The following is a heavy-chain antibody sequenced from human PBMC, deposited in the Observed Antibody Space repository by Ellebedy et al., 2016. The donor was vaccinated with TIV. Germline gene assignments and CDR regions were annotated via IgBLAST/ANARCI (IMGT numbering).Heavy chain of an antibody. V-gene: IGHV3-48*04. CDR3: ERDNADYGAG. D-gene: IGHD4-17*01. J-gene: IGHJ4*02. CDR1: GFTFSSHN. Sequence: GGSLRLXCAASGFTFSSHNMNWVRQAPGKGLEWVAFISPTSSTIWYADSVKGRFTISRDNTKNSLYLQMNSLRAEDTAVYYCERDNADYGAGWGQGTLVTVSS. CDR2: ISPTSSTI.